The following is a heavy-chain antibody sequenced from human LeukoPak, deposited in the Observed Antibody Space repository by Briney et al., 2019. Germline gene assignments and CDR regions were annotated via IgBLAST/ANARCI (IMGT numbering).Heavy chain of an antibody. CDR3: ARHNDYGDYYFDY. D-gene: IGHD4-17*01. V-gene: IGHV4-4*02. J-gene: IGHJ4*02. Sequence: SETLSLTCGVSGGSISGTNWWSWVRQPPGQGLEWIGEISLRGLTNYNPSLRSRLTMSLDESKNQVSLNLASVTAADTAVYYCARHNDYGDYYFDYWGQGTLVTVSS. CDR2: ISLRGLT. CDR1: GGSISGTNW.